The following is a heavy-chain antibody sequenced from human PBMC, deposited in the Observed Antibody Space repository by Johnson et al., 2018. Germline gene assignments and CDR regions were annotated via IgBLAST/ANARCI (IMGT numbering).Heavy chain of an antibody. V-gene: IGHV3-74*01. D-gene: IGHD3-22*01. J-gene: IGHJ3*02. CDR3: ARTPDYDRSGRTAIDI. CDR1: GFSIRNYW. Sequence: EGLQECGGGLVQPGGSLRLCCAASGFSIRNYWMHWVRQPPGKGLVWVSRINGDGSNSGSVDSVKGRFPITRDNAKNTLDLQMNSLSAEDTAVYYCARTPDYDRSGRTAIDIWGQGTMVTVSS. CDR2: INGDGSNS.